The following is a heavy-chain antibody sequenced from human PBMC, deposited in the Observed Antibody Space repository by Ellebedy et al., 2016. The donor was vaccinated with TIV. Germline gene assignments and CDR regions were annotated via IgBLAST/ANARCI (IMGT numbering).Heavy chain of an antibody. CDR1: GFTFSSYA. D-gene: IGHD2-15*01. J-gene: IGHJ4*02. V-gene: IGHV3-30-3*01. CDR3: AREWELLTYYFDY. Sequence: GESLKISCAASGFTFSSYAMHWVRQAPGKGLEWVAVISYDGSNKYYADSVKGRFTISRDNSKNTLYLQMNSLRAEDTAVYYCAREWELLTYYFDYWGQGTLVTVSS. CDR2: ISYDGSNK.